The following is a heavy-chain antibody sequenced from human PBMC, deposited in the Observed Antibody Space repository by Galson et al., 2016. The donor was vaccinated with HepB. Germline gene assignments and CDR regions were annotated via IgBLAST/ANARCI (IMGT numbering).Heavy chain of an antibody. CDR1: GGSVISGTDY. J-gene: IGHJ4*02. CDR3: PRSPGPRCSLYVDH. V-gene: IGHV4-61*01. D-gene: IGHD6-13*01. Sequence: SETLSLTCTVSGGSVISGTDYWSWIRQPPGKGLELIGYIYYSGSTICNPSLKSRVTISVDTSKTQLSLKLSSVTTADTAVYYCPRSPGPRCSLYVDHWGQGTLVTVSS. CDR2: IYYSGST.